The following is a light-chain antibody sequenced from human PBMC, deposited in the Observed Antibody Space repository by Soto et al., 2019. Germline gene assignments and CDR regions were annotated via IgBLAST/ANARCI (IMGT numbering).Light chain of an antibody. V-gene: IGLV2-8*01. CDR2: EVS. Sequence: QSALTQPPSASGSPGQSVTISCTGTSSDVGGYNYVSWHQQHPGKAPKLMIYEVSKRPSGVPDRFSGSKSGNTASLTVSGLQAEDEADYYCNSYAGSNVYVFGTGTKATVL. CDR3: NSYAGSNVYV. J-gene: IGLJ1*01. CDR1: SSDVGGYNY.